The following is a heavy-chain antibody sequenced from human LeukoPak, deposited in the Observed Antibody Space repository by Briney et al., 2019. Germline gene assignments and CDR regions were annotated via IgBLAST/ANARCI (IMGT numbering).Heavy chain of an antibody. V-gene: IGHV1-2*02. CDR3: ARGGEVCSSSSCYRGHDY. CDR1: GYTFTGYY. D-gene: IGHD2-2*01. J-gene: IGHJ4*02. Sequence: ASVKVSCKASGYTFTGYYMHWVRQAPGQGLEWMGWINPKNGGTTYGQKFQGRVTMTRDTSTSTAYMELSRLRSDDTAVYYCARGGEVCSSSSCYRGHDYWGQGTLVTVSS. CDR2: INPKNGGT.